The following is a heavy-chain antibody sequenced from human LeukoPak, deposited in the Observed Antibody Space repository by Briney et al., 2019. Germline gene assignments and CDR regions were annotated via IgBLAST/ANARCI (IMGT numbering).Heavy chain of an antibody. CDR3: AKGRGSSWYKGLDV. Sequence: PGGSLRLSCAAPGFTFSVYAMSCVRQAPGMGVEWVSGISVSGSSTFYADSVKGRFTISRDNSKNTLFLQMNSLRADDTAVYYCAKGRGSSWYKGLDVWGQGTTVTVSS. CDR2: ISVSGSST. CDR1: GFTFSVYA. V-gene: IGHV3-23*01. J-gene: IGHJ6*02. D-gene: IGHD6-13*01.